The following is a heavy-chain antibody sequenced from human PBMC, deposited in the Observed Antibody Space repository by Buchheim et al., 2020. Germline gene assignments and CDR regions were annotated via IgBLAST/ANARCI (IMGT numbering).Heavy chain of an antibody. V-gene: IGHV3-21*02. CDR3: AKALGSIVVVPAAYYGGVDY. Sequence: DVQLVESGGGLVKPGGSLRLSCAASGFTFSRFTMNWVRQAPGKGLEWVSSISSSSSYIYYADSVKGRFTVSRDNAKNTLYLQMNSLRAEDTAVYYCAKALGSIVVVPAAYYGGVDYWGQGTL. D-gene: IGHD2-2*01. J-gene: IGHJ4*02. CDR2: ISSSSSYI. CDR1: GFTFSRFT.